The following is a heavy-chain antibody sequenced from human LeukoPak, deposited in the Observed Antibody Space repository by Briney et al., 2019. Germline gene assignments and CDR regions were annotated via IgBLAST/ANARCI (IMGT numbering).Heavy chain of an antibody. CDR3: ASPPPVATWSYWYFDL. Sequence: SETLSLTCAVYGGSFSGYYWSWIRQPPGKGLEWIGEINHSGSTNYNPSLKSRVTISVDTSKNQFSLKLSSVTAADTAVYYCASPPPVATWSYWYFDLWGRGTLVTVSS. CDR1: GGSFSGYY. J-gene: IGHJ2*01. CDR2: INHSGST. D-gene: IGHD5-12*01. V-gene: IGHV4-34*01.